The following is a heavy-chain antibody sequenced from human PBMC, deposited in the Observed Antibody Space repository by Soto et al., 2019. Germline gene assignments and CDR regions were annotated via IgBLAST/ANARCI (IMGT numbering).Heavy chain of an antibody. Sequence: QVQLVQSGGEVKKPGASVKVSCKTSGYTFTTYGVGWVRQAPGQGLEWMGCINPYNGNTNYAQRLQGRVTLTTDTSTNTAYMELRSLRSDDTALYYCAREDGYCSGGTCHSGGWLEPWGQGTLVTVSS. V-gene: IGHV1-18*01. CDR2: INPYNGNT. CDR1: GYTFTTYG. J-gene: IGHJ5*02. CDR3: AREDGYCSGGTCHSGGWLEP. D-gene: IGHD2-15*01.